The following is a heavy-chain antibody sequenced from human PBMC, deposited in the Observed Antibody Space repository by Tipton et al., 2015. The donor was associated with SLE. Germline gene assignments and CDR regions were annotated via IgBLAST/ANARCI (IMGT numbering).Heavy chain of an antibody. CDR2: IYSGGST. V-gene: IGHV3-53*04. CDR1: GFTFSSYA. CDR3: ARGDGAFDI. Sequence: SLRLSCAASGFTFSSYAMSWVRQAPGKGLEWVSVIYSGGSTYYADSVKGRFTISRHNSKNTLYLQMNSLRAEDTAVYYCARGDGAFDIWGQGTMVTVSS. J-gene: IGHJ3*02.